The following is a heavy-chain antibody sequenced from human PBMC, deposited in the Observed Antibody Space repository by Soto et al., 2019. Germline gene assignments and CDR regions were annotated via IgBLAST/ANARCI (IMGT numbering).Heavy chain of an antibody. CDR1: GGTFSSYA. V-gene: IGHV1-69*13. CDR3: ARVPPQSDAFDI. CDR2: IIPIFGTA. Sequence: SVKVSCKASGGTFSSYAISWVRQAPGQGLEWMGGIIPIFGTANYAQKLQGRVTITADESTSTAYMELRSLRSEDTAVYYCARVPPQSDAFDIWGQGTMVTVSS. J-gene: IGHJ3*02.